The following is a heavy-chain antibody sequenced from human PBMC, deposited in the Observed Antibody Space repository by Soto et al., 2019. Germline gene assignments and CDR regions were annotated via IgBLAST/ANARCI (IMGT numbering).Heavy chain of an antibody. CDR1: GGSISSYY. CDR3: ARHLYSYGLIYFDY. Sequence: PSETLSLTCTVSGGSISSYYWSWIRQPPGKGLEWIGYIYYSGSTNYNPSLKSRVTISVDTSKNQFSLKLSSVTAADTAVYYCARHLYSYGLIYFDYWGQGTLVTVSS. CDR2: IYYSGST. V-gene: IGHV4-59*08. J-gene: IGHJ4*02. D-gene: IGHD5-18*01.